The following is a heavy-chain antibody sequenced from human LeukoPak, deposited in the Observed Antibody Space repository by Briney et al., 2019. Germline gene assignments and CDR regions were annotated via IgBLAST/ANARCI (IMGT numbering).Heavy chain of an antibody. Sequence: ASVKVSCKASGYTFTGYYMHWVRQAPGQGLEWMGWINPNSGGTKYAQKFQGRVTMTRDTSISTAYMELSSLTSDDTALYYCARENRYCTGGNCYEILDYWGQGTLVSVFS. CDR1: GYTFTGYY. V-gene: IGHV1-2*02. CDR2: INPNSGGT. CDR3: ARENRYCTGGNCYEILDY. D-gene: IGHD2-15*01. J-gene: IGHJ4*02.